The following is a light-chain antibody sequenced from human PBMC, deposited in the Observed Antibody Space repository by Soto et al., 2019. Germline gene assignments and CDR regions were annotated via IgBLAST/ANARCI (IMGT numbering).Light chain of an antibody. Sequence: LTQSTATLSWSPGETATLSCRARQSVTTDLAWYQQTPCQAPRLLIYDASSRANGCPGRFCGFWSGTDFTIASSSVEPEDFGVYFWQIRSNWPPSYTFGQGTKWEIK. CDR3: QIRSNWPPSYT. CDR2: DAS. CDR1: QSVTTD. V-gene: IGKV3-11*01. J-gene: IGKJ2*01.